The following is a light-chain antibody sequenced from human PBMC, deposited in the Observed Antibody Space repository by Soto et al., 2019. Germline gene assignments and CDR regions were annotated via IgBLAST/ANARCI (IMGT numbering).Light chain of an antibody. Sequence: EIVLTQSPGALSLSPGERATLSCGASQSVSSSYLAWYQQKPGQAPRLLIYGASTRATGIPDRFSGSGSGTDCTLTISRLEPEDCAVYYCQQYGSSPRTFGQGTKVEIK. CDR1: QSVSSSY. CDR3: QQYGSSPRT. V-gene: IGKV3-20*01. CDR2: GAS. J-gene: IGKJ1*01.